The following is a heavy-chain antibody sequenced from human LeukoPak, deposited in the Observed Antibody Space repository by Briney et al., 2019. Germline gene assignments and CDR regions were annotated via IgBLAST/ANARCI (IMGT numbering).Heavy chain of an antibody. V-gene: IGHV4-30-2*01. CDR1: GGSISVNIYS. CDR3: ARGVNYYFDY. Sequence: SQTLSLTCAVSGGSISVNIYSWSWIRQPPGGALEWIASFVHSLSTSYNPSLQSRATISGDTSKNQFSLNLNSVTAADTAVYYCARGVNYYFDYWGQGTLVTVSS. CDR2: FVHSLST. J-gene: IGHJ4*02. D-gene: IGHD1-20*01.